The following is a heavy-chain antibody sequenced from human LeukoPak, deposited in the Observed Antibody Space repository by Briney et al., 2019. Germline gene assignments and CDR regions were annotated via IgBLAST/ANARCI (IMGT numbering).Heavy chain of an antibody. V-gene: IGHV4-39*07. Sequence: SETLSLTCTVSGGSISSSSYYWGWIRQPPGKGLEWIGSIYYSGSTNYNPSLKSRVTISVDTSKNQFSLKLSSVTAADTAVYYCARSLRYCSGGSCYSVGGGHVWRYYYYMDVWGKGTTVTVSS. CDR2: IYYSGST. J-gene: IGHJ6*03. CDR1: GGSISSSSYY. D-gene: IGHD2-15*01. CDR3: ARSLRYCSGGSCYSVGGGHVWRYYYYMDV.